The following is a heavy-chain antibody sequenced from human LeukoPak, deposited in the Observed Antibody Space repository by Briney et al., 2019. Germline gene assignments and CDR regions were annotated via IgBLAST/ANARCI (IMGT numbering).Heavy chain of an antibody. D-gene: IGHD4-23*01. J-gene: IGHJ4*02. CDR2: IKQDGSEK. Sequence: GGSLRLSCAASGFTFSSYWMSWVRQAPGKGLEWVANIKQDGSEKYYVDSVKGRFTISRDNAKNSLYLQMNSLRAEDTAVYYCASTKNYGGNPSGYWGQGTLVTVSS. CDR1: GFTFSSYW. V-gene: IGHV3-7*01. CDR3: ASTKNYGGNPSGY.